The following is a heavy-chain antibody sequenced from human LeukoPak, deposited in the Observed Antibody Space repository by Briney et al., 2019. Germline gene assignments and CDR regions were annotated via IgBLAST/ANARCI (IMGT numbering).Heavy chain of an antibody. Sequence: GGSLRLSCAASGFTFSSYGMHWVRQAPGKGLEWVAVIWYDGSNKYYADSVKGRFTISRDNSKNTLYLQMNSLRAEDTAVYYCANQGTSSHYYYGMDVWGQGTTVTVSS. D-gene: IGHD2-2*01. V-gene: IGHV3-33*06. CDR2: IWYDGSNK. J-gene: IGHJ6*02. CDR1: GFTFSSYG. CDR3: ANQGTSSHYYYGMDV.